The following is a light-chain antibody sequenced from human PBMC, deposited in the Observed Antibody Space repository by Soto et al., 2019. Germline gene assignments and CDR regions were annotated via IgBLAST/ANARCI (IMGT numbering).Light chain of an antibody. CDR3: QQVNSYPFT. J-gene: IGKJ2*01. Sequence: EIVLTQSPGTLSLSPGERTTLSCRASQSVSSSYLAWYQQKPGQAPRLLIYGASNRATGIPDRFSGSGSGTDFTLTISRLEPEDFATYHCQQVNSYPFTFGGGTKLEI. CDR1: QSVSSSY. CDR2: GAS. V-gene: IGKV3-20*01.